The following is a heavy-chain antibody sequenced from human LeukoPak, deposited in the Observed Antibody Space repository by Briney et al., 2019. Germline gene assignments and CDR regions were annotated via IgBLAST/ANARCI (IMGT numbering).Heavy chain of an antibody. Sequence: GRSLRLSCAASGFTFSSYAMHWVRQAPGKGLEWVAVISYDGSNKYYADSVKGRFTISRDRSKNSVYLQMNSLRPDDTALYYCAKDGGRYRFDFWGQGTMVTVSS. V-gene: IGHV3-30-3*01. CDR3: AKDGGRYRFDF. CDR2: ISYDGSNK. D-gene: IGHD3-16*02. J-gene: IGHJ4*02. CDR1: GFTFSSYA.